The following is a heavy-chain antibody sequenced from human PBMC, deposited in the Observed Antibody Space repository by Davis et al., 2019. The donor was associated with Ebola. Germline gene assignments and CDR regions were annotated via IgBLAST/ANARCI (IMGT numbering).Heavy chain of an antibody. Sequence: GESLKISCSASGFTFSSYSINWVRQAPGKGPEWVSYISNSSSTIYYADSVKGPFNISRDNAKNSLYLQMNSLRDEDTAVYYCAAAKPLFGYYYGMDVWGQGTTVTVSS. D-gene: IGHD3-3*01. V-gene: IGHV3-48*02. J-gene: IGHJ6*02. CDR3: AAAKPLFGYYYGMDV. CDR1: GFTFSSYS. CDR2: ISNSSSTI.